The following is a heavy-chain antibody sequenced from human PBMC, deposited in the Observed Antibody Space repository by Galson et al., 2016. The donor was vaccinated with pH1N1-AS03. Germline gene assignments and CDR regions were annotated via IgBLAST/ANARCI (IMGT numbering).Heavy chain of an antibody. V-gene: IGHV3-74*01. D-gene: IGHD3-22*01. J-gene: IGHJ3*02. CDR1: GFTFNTSW. CDR2: INGEGSST. CDR3: ARQDSSGYFHALDM. Sequence: SLRLSCAASGFTFNTSWMHWVRQAPGRGLVWVSSINGEGSSTRGKDSVKGRSFISRDNAKNTVYLQMTSLRVEVTAVYYCARQDSSGYFHALDMWGQGKMVTVSS.